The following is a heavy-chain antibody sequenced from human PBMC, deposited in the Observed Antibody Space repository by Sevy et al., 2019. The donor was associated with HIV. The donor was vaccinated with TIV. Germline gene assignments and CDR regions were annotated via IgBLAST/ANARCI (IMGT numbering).Heavy chain of an antibody. Sequence: GGSLRLSCAASGFTFSSYAMHWVRQAPGKGLEWVAVISYDGSNKYYADSVKGRFTISRDNSKNTLYLQMNSLRAEDTAVYYCAREYYDILTGYGNDAFDIWGQWTMVTVS. CDR1: GFTFSSYA. D-gene: IGHD3-9*01. J-gene: IGHJ3*02. CDR2: ISYDGSNK. CDR3: AREYYDILTGYGNDAFDI. V-gene: IGHV3-30-3*01.